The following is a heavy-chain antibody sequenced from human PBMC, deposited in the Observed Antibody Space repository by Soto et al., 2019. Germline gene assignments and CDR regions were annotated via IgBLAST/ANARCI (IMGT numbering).Heavy chain of an antibody. D-gene: IGHD3-16*01. Sequence: EVQLLESGGGLVQPGGSLRLSCAGSAFTFINYAMNWVRQVPGKGLEWVSSISGGGDAAFFPDSVRGRFTISRDNSKNTVTLQMNSLGVDDTAVYYCARKILGSTSRPNYWYFDVWGRGTLVTVSS. CDR1: AFTFINYA. CDR2: ISGGGDAA. CDR3: ARKILGSTSRPNYWYFDV. V-gene: IGHV3-23*01. J-gene: IGHJ2*01.